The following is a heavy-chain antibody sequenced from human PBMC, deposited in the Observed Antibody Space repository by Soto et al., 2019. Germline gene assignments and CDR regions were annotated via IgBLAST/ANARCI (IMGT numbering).Heavy chain of an antibody. J-gene: IGHJ6*02. D-gene: IGHD1-26*01. CDR1: GYTFTGYY. Sequence: QVQLVQSGTEVKRPGDSVKVSCKASGYTFTGYYVHWVRQAPGQGLEWMGWINPNSGDTYLAQRFQGRVTMNRDTSIGTAYMELRGLTSDDTAEYYCAKGGAIVAAGTRVYLYIAMDVWGQGTTVTVSS. CDR2: INPNSGDT. V-gene: IGHV1-2*02. CDR3: AKGGAIVAAGTRVYLYIAMDV.